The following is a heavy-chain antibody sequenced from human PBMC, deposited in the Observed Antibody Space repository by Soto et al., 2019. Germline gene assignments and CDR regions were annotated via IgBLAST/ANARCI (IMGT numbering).Heavy chain of an antibody. Sequence: QVQLQESGPGLVKPSETLSLTCSVSGGSIGSYYWSWIRQPPGKGLEWIGYIYYSGSTNYNPSLKSRVTISVDTSKNQFSLKLSSVTAADTAVYYFARGGWRQIDYWGQGTLVTVSS. D-gene: IGHD3-3*01. V-gene: IGHV4-59*08. J-gene: IGHJ4*02. CDR1: GGSIGSYY. CDR2: IYYSGST. CDR3: ARGGWRQIDY.